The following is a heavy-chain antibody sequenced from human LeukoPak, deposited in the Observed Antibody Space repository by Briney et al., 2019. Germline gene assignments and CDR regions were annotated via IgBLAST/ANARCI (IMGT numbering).Heavy chain of an antibody. CDR1: GFSLGTSGVG. V-gene: IGHV2-5*02. Sequence: SGPTLVKPTQTLTLTCTFSGFSLGTSGVGVGWIRQPPGAALEWLAIIYWDDDIRYSPSLESRLTITKDASKNQVVLAMANMDPVDTATYYCTLRAHAYAYVPYWGQGTLVTVSS. CDR2: IYWDDDI. D-gene: IGHD3-16*01. J-gene: IGHJ4*02. CDR3: TLRAHAYAYVPY.